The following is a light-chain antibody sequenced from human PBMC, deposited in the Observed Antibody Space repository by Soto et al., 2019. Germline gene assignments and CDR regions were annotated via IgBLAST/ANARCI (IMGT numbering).Light chain of an antibody. CDR2: GAS. CDR3: QQYGSFSIT. CDR1: ESVSNN. J-gene: IGKJ5*01. Sequence: EIVMTRSPATLSLSPGERATLSCRASESVSNNLAWYQQKAGQAPRLLIYGASTRATGIPARFSGSGSGTDFTLTISRLEPEDFAVYYCQQYGSFSITFGQGTRLEIK. V-gene: IGKV3-15*01.